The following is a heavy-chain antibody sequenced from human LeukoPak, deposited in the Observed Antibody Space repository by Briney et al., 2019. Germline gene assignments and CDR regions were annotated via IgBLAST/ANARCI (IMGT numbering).Heavy chain of an antibody. J-gene: IGHJ6*03. CDR1: GFTFSSYA. Sequence: PGGSLRLSCAASGFTFSSYAMHWVRQAPGKGLEWVAVISYDGSNKYYADSVKGRFTISRDNSKNTLYLQMNSLRAEDTAVYYCAKDPVTGYHYYMDVWGKGTTVTVSS. CDR2: ISYDGSNK. CDR3: AKDPVTGYHYYMDV. D-gene: IGHD4-23*01. V-gene: IGHV3-30-3*01.